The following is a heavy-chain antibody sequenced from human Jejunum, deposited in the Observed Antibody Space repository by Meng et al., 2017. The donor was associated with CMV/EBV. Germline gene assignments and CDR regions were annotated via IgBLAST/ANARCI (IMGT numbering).Heavy chain of an antibody. V-gene: IGHV3-23*01. Sequence: VASGLTFSSYGMSWVRQAPGKGLEWVSGISDTGSSTYYADSVKGRFTISRDNSKNTLYLQMNSLRAEDTAVYYCAKDRLTIALLDYWGQGTQVTVSS. CDR3: AKDRLTIALLDY. CDR2: ISDTGSST. J-gene: IGHJ4*02. CDR1: GLTFSSYG. D-gene: IGHD3-10*01.